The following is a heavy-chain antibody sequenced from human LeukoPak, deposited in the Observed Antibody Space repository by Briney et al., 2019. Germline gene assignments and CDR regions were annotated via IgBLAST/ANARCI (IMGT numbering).Heavy chain of an antibody. V-gene: IGHV1-2*02. CDR3: ARATGPCSSTSCSSAYNWFDP. CDR1: GYTFTGYY. CDR2: INPNGGGT. J-gene: IGHJ5*02. Sequence: ASVKVSCKASGYTFTGYYMHWVRQAHGQGLEWMGWINPNGGGTNYAQKFQGRVTMTRDTSISTAYMELSRLRSDDTAVYYCARATGPCSSTSCSSAYNWFDPWGQGTLVTVSS. D-gene: IGHD2-2*01.